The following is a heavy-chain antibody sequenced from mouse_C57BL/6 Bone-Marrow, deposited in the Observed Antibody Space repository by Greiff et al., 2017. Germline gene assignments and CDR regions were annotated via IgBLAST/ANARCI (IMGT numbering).Heavy chain of an antibody. CDR2: ISGGGGNT. CDR1: GFTFSSYT. CDR3: ARQKDGYYDYAMDY. Sequence: EVKLMESGGGLVKPGGSLKLSCAASGFTFSSYTMSWVRQTPEKRLEWVATISGGGGNTYYPDSVNGRFTISRDNAKNTLYLQMSSLRSEDTALFYCARQKDGYYDYAMDYWGQGTSVTVSS. V-gene: IGHV5-9*01. D-gene: IGHD2-3*01. J-gene: IGHJ4*01.